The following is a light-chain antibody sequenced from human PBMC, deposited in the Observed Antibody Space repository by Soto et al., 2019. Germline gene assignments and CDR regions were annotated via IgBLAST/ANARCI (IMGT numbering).Light chain of an antibody. Sequence: EIVMTQSPATLSVSXXESSTLSCRASQSVSNNLTWYQQKPGQPPRLLIYGASTRATGVPGRFSGSGSGTEFTLTISSLQSEDFAVYYCQQYNDWWTFGQGTKVDIK. CDR1: QSVSNN. V-gene: IGKV3-15*01. CDR2: GAS. CDR3: QQYNDWWT. J-gene: IGKJ1*01.